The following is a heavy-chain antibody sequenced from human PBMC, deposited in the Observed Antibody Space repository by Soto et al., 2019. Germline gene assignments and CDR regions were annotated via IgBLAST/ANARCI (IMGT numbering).Heavy chain of an antibody. V-gene: IGHV3-30*18. D-gene: IGHD2-15*01. Sequence: QVQLVESGGGVVQPGRSLRLSCAASGFTFSSYGMHWVRQAPGKGLEWVAVISYDGSNKYYADSVKGRFTISRDNSKNTLYLQMNSLRAEDTAVYYCAKGAGYCSGGSCYSVTVHYYSYMDVWGKGTTVTVSS. J-gene: IGHJ6*03. CDR2: ISYDGSNK. CDR3: AKGAGYCSGGSCYSVTVHYYSYMDV. CDR1: GFTFSSYG.